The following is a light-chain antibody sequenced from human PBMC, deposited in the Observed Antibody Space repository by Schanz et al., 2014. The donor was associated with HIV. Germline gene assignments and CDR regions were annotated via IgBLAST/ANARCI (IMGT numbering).Light chain of an antibody. CDR2: ASS. Sequence: DIQMTQSPSSLSASVGDRVTITCRASQDISISLNWYQQKPGKAPQLLIYASSLLHTGVPSWFSGSGSGTHFTLTITGLQFEDFATYYCQQSYSATPYTFGQGTKVEIK. V-gene: IGKV1-39*01. CDR1: QDISIS. J-gene: IGKJ2*01. CDR3: QQSYSATPYT.